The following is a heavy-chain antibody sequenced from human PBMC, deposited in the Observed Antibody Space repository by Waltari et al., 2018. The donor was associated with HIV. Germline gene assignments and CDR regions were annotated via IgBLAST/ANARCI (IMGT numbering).Heavy chain of an antibody. D-gene: IGHD5-18*01. V-gene: IGHV4-31*03. CDR3: ARVRSPGYTYGFYFYYYGMDV. CDR1: GGPISSGGYY. CDR2: IYYSGRA. J-gene: IGHJ6*02. Sequence: QVQLQESGPGLVKPSQTLSLTCTVSGGPISSGGYYWSWIRQHPGKDLAWIGFIYYSGRASYNPSHKSRVTISVDTSKNQFSLKLSSVTAADTAVYYCARVRSPGYTYGFYFYYYGMDVWGQGTTVTVSS.